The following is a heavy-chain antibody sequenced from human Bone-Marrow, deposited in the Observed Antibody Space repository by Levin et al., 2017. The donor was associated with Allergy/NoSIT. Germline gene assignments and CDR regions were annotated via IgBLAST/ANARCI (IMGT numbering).Heavy chain of an antibody. J-gene: IGHJ6*02. CDR3: ATNFEYSSSSDYYYYGMDV. CDR2: FDPEDGET. V-gene: IGHV1-24*01. CDR1: GYTLTELS. D-gene: IGHD6-6*01. Sequence: GESLKISCQVSGYTLTELSMHWVRQAPGKGLEWMGGFDPEDGETIYAQKFQGRVTMTEDTSTDTAYMELSSLRSEDTAVYYCATNFEYSSSSDYYYYGMDVWGQGTTVTVSS.